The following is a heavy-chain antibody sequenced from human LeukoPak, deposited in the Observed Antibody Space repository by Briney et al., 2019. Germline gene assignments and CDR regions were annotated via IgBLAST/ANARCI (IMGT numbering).Heavy chain of an antibody. Sequence: GGSLRLSCAAFGFTFSSYGMHWVRQTPGKGLEWVAFIRHDGSYQQYADSVKGRFTVSRDNSKGMVYLQMNSLRTEDTAVYYCAKHRDSSDYPRDFDFWGQGTLVTVSS. CDR1: GFTFSSYG. CDR2: IRHDGSYQ. D-gene: IGHD3-22*01. CDR3: AKHRDSSDYPRDFDF. J-gene: IGHJ4*02. V-gene: IGHV3-30*02.